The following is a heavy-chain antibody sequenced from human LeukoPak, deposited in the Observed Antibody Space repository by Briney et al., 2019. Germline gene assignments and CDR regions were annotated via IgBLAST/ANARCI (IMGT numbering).Heavy chain of an antibody. CDR1: GYTFTGYY. CDR2: INPNSGGT. V-gene: IGHV1-2*02. Sequence: ASVKVSCKASGYTFTGYYMLWVRQAPGQGLEWMGWINPNSGGTNYAQKFQGRVTMTRDTSISTAYMELSRLRSDDTAVYYCARERYSSGWYGGGYWGQGTLVTVSS. CDR3: ARERYSSGWYGGGY. J-gene: IGHJ4*02. D-gene: IGHD6-19*01.